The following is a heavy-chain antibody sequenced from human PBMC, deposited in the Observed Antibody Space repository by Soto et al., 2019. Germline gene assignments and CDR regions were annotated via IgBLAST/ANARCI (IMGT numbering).Heavy chain of an antibody. V-gene: IGHV3-7*03. CDR2: IPQDGVDG. CDR1: GFTFSVYS. Sequence: PGGSLRLSCEVSGFTFSVYSMSWVRQSPGRGLEWVAKIPQDGVDGHYADSVKGRFIISRDNGKNSLHLQLNNLRAEDTAVYYCARFVVFLTGTTKDYYYGMDVWGQGTTVTVSS. D-gene: IGHD1-7*01. J-gene: IGHJ6*02. CDR3: ARFVVFLTGTTKDYYYGMDV.